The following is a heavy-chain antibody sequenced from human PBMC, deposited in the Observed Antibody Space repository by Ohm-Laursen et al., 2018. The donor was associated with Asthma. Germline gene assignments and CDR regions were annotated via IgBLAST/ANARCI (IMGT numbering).Heavy chain of an antibody. V-gene: IGHV3-23*01. Sequence: SLRLSCAASGFTFSSYAMSWVRQAPGKGLEWVSAISGSGGSTYYADSVKGRFTISRDNSKNTLYLQMNSLRAEDTAVYYCANTAAGNGDPFDYWGQGTLVTVSS. CDR2: ISGSGGST. D-gene: IGHD6-13*01. J-gene: IGHJ4*02. CDR1: GFTFSSYA. CDR3: ANTAAGNGDPFDY.